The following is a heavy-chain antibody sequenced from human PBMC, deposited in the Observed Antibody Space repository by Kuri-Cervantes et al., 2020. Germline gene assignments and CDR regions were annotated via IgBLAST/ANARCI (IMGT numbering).Heavy chain of an antibody. CDR2: IYYSGST. CDR3: ARASSEQLGGYYYYYMDV. J-gene: IGHJ6*03. V-gene: IGHV4-31*01. Sequence: SCTVSGGSISSGGYYWSWIRQHPGKGPEWIGYIYYSGSTYYNPSLKSLVTISVDTSKKQFSLKMSSVTAADTAVYYCARASSEQLGGYYYYYMDVWGKGTTVTGSS. CDR1: GGSISSGGYY. D-gene: IGHD6-13*01.